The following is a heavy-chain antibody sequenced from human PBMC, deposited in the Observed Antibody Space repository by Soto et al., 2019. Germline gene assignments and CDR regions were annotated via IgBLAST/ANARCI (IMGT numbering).Heavy chain of an antibody. V-gene: IGHV4-39*02. CDR3: ARDIGSGWGAFDY. J-gene: IGHJ4*02. Sequence: SETLSLTCTVSGGSISSSSYYWGWIRQPPGKGLEWIGSIYYSGSTYYNPSLKSRVTISVDTSKNQFSLKLSSVTAADTAVYYCARDIGSGWGAFDYWGQGTLVTVSS. CDR2: IYYSGST. CDR1: GGSISSSSYY. D-gene: IGHD6-19*01.